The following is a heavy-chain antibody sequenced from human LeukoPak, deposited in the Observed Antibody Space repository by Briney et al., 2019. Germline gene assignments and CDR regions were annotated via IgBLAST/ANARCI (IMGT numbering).Heavy chain of an antibody. CDR1: GFTFSSYA. Sequence: GGCLRLSCAASGFTFSSYAMSWVRQAPGKGLEWVSSISATGGSTYYADSVKGRFTISRDDSKNSLYLQMNSLKTEDTAVYYCTRRAVAGALDYWGQGTLVTVSS. J-gene: IGHJ4*02. D-gene: IGHD6-13*01. CDR2: ISATGGST. V-gene: IGHV3-23*01. CDR3: TRRAVAGALDY.